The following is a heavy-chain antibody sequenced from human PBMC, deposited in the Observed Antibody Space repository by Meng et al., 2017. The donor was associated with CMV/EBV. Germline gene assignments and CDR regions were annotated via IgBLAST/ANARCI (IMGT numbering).Heavy chain of an antibody. J-gene: IGHJ6*02. V-gene: IGHV1-8*02. CDR2: INSYSGDT. D-gene: IGHD3-3*01. CDR3: TTLEWSWPIYYYYYGMDV. Sequence: ASVKVSCKASGYTFTTYDINWVRQATGQGFEWMGWINSYSGDTGHKQKFQGRVTMTRNTSTRTVYMELTSLRSEDTAVYYCTTLEWSWPIYYYYYGMDVWGQGTTVTVSS. CDR1: GYTFTTYD.